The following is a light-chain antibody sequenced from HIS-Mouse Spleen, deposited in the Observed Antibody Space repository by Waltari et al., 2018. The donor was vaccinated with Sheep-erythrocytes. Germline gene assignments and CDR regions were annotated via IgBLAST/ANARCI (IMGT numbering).Light chain of an antibody. Sequence: QSALTQPRSVSGSPGQSVTISCTGTSSDVGGYNYVSWYHQHPGKAPKLTIYDFSKRPSGVPDRFSGSKSGNTASLTISGLQAEDEADYYCCSYAGSYNHVFATGTKVTVL. V-gene: IGLV2-11*01. CDR2: DFS. CDR3: CSYAGSYNHV. J-gene: IGLJ1*01. CDR1: SSDVGGYNY.